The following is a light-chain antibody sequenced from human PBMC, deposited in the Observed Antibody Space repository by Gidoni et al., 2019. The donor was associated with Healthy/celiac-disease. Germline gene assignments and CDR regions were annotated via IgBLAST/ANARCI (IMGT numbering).Light chain of an antibody. CDR1: QSVSSSY. CDR2: GAS. CDR3: QQYGSSHT. Sequence: IVLTQYPGTLSLSPGERATLSCRASQSVSSSYLAWYQQKPGQAPRLLIYGASSRATGIPDRFSGSGSGTDFTLTSSRLEPEDFAVYYCQQYGSSHTFGGGTKVEIK. V-gene: IGKV3-20*01. J-gene: IGKJ4*01.